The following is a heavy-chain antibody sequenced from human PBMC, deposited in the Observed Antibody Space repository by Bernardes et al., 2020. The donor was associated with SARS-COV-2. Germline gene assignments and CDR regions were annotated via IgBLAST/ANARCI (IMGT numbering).Heavy chain of an antibody. CDR2: IYYSGST. Sequence: SETLSLTCTVSGGSISSYYWSWIRQPPGKGLEWIGYIYYSGSTNYNPSLKSRVTISVDTSKNQFSLKLSSVTAADTAVYYCARHQHYGAEVDIWGQGTMVTVSS. D-gene: IGHD4-17*01. V-gene: IGHV4-59*08. J-gene: IGHJ3*02. CDR3: ARHQHYGAEVDI. CDR1: GGSISSYY.